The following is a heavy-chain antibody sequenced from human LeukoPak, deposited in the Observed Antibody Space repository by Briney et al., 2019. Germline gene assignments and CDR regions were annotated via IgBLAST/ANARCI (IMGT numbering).Heavy chain of an antibody. CDR2: TYWSGSA. D-gene: IGHD3-10*01. CDR3: ATWPGSWYGEDY. CDR1: GGSIRSSSYY. Sequence: PSETLSLTCIVSGGSIRSSSYYRGWIRQPPGEGLEWIGSTYWSGSAFYNPSLKSRVTISVNTSKNQFSLKLNSVTAADTAVYYCATWPGSWYGEDYWGQGTLVTVSS. J-gene: IGHJ4*02. V-gene: IGHV4-39*07.